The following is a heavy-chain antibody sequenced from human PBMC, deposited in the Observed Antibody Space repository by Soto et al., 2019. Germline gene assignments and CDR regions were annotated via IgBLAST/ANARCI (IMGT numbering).Heavy chain of an antibody. CDR2: TSPSGDST. V-gene: IGHV1-46*01. Sequence: QVQLVQSGAEVKKPGASVKVSCKASGYTVTSYYVHWVRQVPGQGLEWMGMTSPSGDSTGYAQKFQGRVTVTRDTSTSTVYMELRSRKSEDRAVYYCARDWELGFWGQGTLVTVSS. J-gene: IGHJ4*02. CDR3: ARDWELGF. CDR1: GYTVTSYY. D-gene: IGHD1-26*01.